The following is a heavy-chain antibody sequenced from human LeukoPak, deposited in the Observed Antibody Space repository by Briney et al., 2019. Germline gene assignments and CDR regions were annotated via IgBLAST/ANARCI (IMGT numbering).Heavy chain of an antibody. V-gene: IGHV3-7*01. Sequence: GGSLRLSCAASGFTFSRYWMTRVRQAPGKGLEWVANIKQDGSEKDYVDSVKGRFTISRDNAESSLYLQMNSLRAEDTAVYYCAKLGDDYWGQGTLVTVSS. CDR1: GFTFSRYW. CDR3: AKLGDDY. J-gene: IGHJ4*02. CDR2: IKQDGSEK. D-gene: IGHD3-10*01.